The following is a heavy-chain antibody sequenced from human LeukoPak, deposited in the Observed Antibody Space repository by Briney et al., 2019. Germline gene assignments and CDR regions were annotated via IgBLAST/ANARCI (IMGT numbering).Heavy chain of an antibody. Sequence: SETLSLTCAVYGGSFSGYYWSWIRQPPGKGLEWIGEINHSGSTNYNPSLKSRVTISVDTSKNQFSLKLSSVTAADTAVYYCARGVTTYYDFWSGYYHNWFNPWGQGTLVTVST. D-gene: IGHD3-3*01. J-gene: IGHJ5*02. CDR3: ARGVTTYYDFWSGYYHNWFNP. V-gene: IGHV4-34*01. CDR1: GGSFSGYY. CDR2: INHSGST.